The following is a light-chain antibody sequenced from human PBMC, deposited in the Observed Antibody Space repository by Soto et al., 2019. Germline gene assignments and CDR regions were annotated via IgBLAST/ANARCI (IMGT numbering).Light chain of an antibody. CDR2: AAS. CDR1: QGMSNS. Sequence: DIQMTQSPSSLSASVGDRVTITCRASQGMSNSLAWYQQKPGKAPKLLIYAASTLQAGVPSRFSGSGSGTAFALTISSLQPEDLATYYCPKHNSASWTFGHWTKVEIK. V-gene: IGKV1-27*01. J-gene: IGKJ1*01. CDR3: PKHNSASWT.